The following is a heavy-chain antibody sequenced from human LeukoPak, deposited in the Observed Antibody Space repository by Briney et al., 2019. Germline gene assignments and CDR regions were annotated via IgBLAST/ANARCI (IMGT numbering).Heavy chain of an antibody. CDR1: GFTFSSYE. CDR3: ARVYSGSWYFDL. V-gene: IGHV3-48*03. CDR2: ISRSGRTI. J-gene: IGHJ2*01. Sequence: GGSLRLSCAASGFTFSSYEMNWVRQAPGKGLEWVSYISRSGRTIYDADSVKGRFTISSDNAKNSLYLQMNRLRAEDTAVYYCARVYSGSWYFDLWGRGTVVTVSS. D-gene: IGHD5-12*01.